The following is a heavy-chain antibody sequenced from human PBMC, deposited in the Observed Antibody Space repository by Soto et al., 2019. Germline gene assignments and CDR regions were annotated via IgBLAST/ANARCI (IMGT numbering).Heavy chain of an antibody. J-gene: IGHJ5*02. D-gene: IGHD3-10*01. CDR1: GGSFGGYY. CDR2: INHSGST. Sequence: SETLSLACAVYGGSFGGYYWSWIRQPPGKGLEWIGEINHSGSTNYNPSLKSRVTISVDTSKNQFSLKLSSVTAADTAVYYCARVSITMVRGINWFDPWGQGTLVTVSS. CDR3: ARVSITMVRGINWFDP. V-gene: IGHV4-34*01.